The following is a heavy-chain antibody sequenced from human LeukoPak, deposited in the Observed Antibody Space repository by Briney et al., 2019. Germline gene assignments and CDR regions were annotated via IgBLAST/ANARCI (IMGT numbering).Heavy chain of an antibody. CDR3: ARGPTNMVQGDISV. CDR2: INHSGST. V-gene: IGHV4-34*01. CDR1: GGSFSDYY. D-gene: IGHD3-10*01. Sequence: SETLSLTCAVYGGSFSDYYWSWIRQPPGKGLEWVGEINHSGSTKYNPSLKSRVTMLVDTTTNQFSLKLSSVTAGDTAVYYCARGPTNMVQGDISVGGQGT. J-gene: IGHJ4*02.